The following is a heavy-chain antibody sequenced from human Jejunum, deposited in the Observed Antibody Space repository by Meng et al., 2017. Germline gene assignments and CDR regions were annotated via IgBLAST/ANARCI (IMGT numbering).Heavy chain of an antibody. CDR2: ISGTGDNM. V-gene: IGHV3-48*03. Sequence: GGSLRLSCSASGFTFSNYEMNWVRQAPGKGLEWLAYISGTGDNMYYADSVKGRFTISRDNAQSSLYLQMNSLRAEDTAVYYCARDFTREFYGQDAFDIWGQGTMVTVSS. J-gene: IGHJ3*02. CDR3: ARDFTREFYGQDAFDI. D-gene: IGHD3-10*01. CDR1: GFTFSNYE.